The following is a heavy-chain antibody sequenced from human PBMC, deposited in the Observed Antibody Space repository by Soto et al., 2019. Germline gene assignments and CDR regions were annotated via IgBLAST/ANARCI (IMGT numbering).Heavy chain of an antibody. CDR2: ISAYNGNT. J-gene: IGHJ5*02. V-gene: IGHV1-18*01. D-gene: IGHD1-7*01. CDR3: AREVESGTTWRGWFDP. Sequence: ASVKVSCKASGYTFTIYGISWVLQAPGQGLEWMGWISAYNGNTNYAQKLQGRVTMTTDTSTSTAYMELRSLRSDDTAVYYCAREVESGTTWRGWFDPWGQGTLVTVSS. CDR1: GYTFTIYG.